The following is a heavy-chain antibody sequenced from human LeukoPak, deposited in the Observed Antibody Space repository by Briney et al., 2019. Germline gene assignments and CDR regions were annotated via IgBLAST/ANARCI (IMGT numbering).Heavy chain of an antibody. CDR3: ARGDYYYYYYGMDV. V-gene: IGHV1-69*04. CDR2: IIPIFGIA. D-gene: IGHD3-16*01. J-gene: IGHJ6*02. Sequence: SVNVSCKASGGTFSSYAISWVRQAPGQGLEWMGRIIPIFGIANYAQKFQGRVTITADKSTSTAYMELSSLRSEDTAVYYCARGDYYYYYYGMDVWGQGTTVTVSS. CDR1: GGTFSSYA.